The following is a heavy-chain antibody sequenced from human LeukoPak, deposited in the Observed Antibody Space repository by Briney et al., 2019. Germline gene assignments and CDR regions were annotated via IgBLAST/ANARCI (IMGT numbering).Heavy chain of an antibody. V-gene: IGHV3-74*01. CDR1: GFTFSNYW. CDR2: INTDGSTT. J-gene: IGHJ4*02. D-gene: IGHD3-3*01. Sequence: GGSLRLSCAASGFTFSNYWMHWVRQAPGKGLVWVSRINTDGSTTNYADSVKGRFTISRDNAKNTLYLQMTSLRAEDTAVYYCARDLQDDFWSVAGWGQGTLVTVSS. CDR3: ARDLQDDFWSVAG.